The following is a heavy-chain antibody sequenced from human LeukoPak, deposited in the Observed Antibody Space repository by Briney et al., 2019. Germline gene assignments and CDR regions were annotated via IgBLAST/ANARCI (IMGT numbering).Heavy chain of an antibody. CDR1: GYTFTGYY. D-gene: IGHD1-1*01. CDR2: INPNSGGT. J-gene: IGHJ5*02. Sequence: ASVKVSCKASGYTFTGYYMHWVRQAPGQGLEWMGWINPNSGGTNYAQKFQGRVTITADKSTSTAYMELSSLRSEDTAVYYCARSGTRRPWFDPWGQGTLVTVSS. V-gene: IGHV1-2*02. CDR3: ARSGTRRPWFDP.